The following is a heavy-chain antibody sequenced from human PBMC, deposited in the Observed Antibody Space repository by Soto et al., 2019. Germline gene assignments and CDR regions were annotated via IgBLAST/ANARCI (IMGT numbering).Heavy chain of an antibody. CDR1: GGTFSTYS. V-gene: IGHV1-69*01. Sequence: QVQLVQSGAEVKKPGSSVKVSCKASGGTFSTYSISWVRQAPGQGLEWMGGSLPIFGTSKYAQNFQGRVTITADESTSTAYMELSSLRSDDTAVYYCARGGRYPKSSSYYGMDVWGQGTTVTVSS. CDR3: ARGGRYPKSSSYYGMDV. D-gene: IGHD1-20*01. CDR2: SLPIFGTS. J-gene: IGHJ6*02.